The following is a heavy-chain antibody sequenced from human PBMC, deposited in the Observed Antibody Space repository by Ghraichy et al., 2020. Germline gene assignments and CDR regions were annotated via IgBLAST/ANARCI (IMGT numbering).Heavy chain of an antibody. CDR1: GFTFSSYA. J-gene: IGHJ4*02. D-gene: IGHD6-13*01. Sequence: GSLRLSCTASGFTFSSYAMSWVRQAPGKGLEWVAAISGSGTGTYYADSVKGRFTISRDSSKITLSLQMSSLRGEDTAVYYCAKKSSTWYVSVGGYFDSWGLGTLVTVSS. CDR3: AKKSSTWYVSVGGYFDS. V-gene: IGHV3-23*01. CDR2: ISGSGTGT.